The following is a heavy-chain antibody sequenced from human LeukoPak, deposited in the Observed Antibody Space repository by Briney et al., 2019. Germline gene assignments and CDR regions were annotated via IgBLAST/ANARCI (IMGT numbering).Heavy chain of an antibody. CDR1: GYSISSGYY. CDR3: ARDRRWLQLSSYYFDY. D-gene: IGHD5-24*01. CDR2: IYHSGST. V-gene: IGHV4-38-2*02. Sequence: SETLSLTCTVSGYSISSGYYWGWIRQPPGKGLEWIGSIYHSGSTYYNPSLKSRVTISVDTSKNQFSLKLSSVTAADTAVYYCARDRRWLQLSSYYFDYWGQGTLVTVSS. J-gene: IGHJ4*02.